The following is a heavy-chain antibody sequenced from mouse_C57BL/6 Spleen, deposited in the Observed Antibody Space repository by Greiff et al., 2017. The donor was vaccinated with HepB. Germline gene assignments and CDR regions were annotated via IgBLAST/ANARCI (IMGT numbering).Heavy chain of an antibody. J-gene: IGHJ2*01. CDR2: IYPGDGDT. CDR3: ARRGNFDY. CDR1: GYAFSSSW. Sequence: QVQLQQSGPELVKPGASVKISCKASGYAFSSSWMNWVKQRPGKGLEWIGRIYPGDGDTNYNGKFMGKATLTADKSSSTAYMQLSSLTSEDSAVYFCARRGNFDYWGQGTTLTVSS. V-gene: IGHV1-82*01.